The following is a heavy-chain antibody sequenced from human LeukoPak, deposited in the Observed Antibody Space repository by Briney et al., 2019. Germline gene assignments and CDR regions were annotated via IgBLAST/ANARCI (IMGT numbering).Heavy chain of an antibody. V-gene: IGHV3-30-3*01. CDR3: AREGYDFWSGYFSSGQYYYMDV. D-gene: IGHD3-3*01. CDR1: GFTFSSYA. CDR2: ISYDGSNK. J-gene: IGHJ6*03. Sequence: GGSLRLSCAASGFTFSSYAMHWVRQAPGKGLEWVAVISYDGSNKYYADSVKGRFTISRDNSKNTLYLQMNSLRAEDTAVYYCAREGYDFWSGYFSSGQYYYMDVWGKGTTVTVSS.